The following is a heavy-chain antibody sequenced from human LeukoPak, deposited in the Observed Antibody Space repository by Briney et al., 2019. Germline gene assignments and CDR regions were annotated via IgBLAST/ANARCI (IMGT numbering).Heavy chain of an antibody. V-gene: IGHV4-34*01. D-gene: IGHD3-22*01. CDR3: ARGPYYYDSSGPYFDY. CDR2: INHSGST. Sequence: PSETLSLTCAVYGGSFRGYYWSWIRQPPGKGLEWIGEINHSGSTNYNPSLKSRVTISVDTSKNQFSLKLSSVTAADTAVYYCARGPYYYDSSGPYFDYWGQGTLVTVSS. CDR1: GGSFRGYY. J-gene: IGHJ4*02.